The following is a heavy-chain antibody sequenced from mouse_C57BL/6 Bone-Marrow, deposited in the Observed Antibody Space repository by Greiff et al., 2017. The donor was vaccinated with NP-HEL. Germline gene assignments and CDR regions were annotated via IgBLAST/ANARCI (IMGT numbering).Heavy chain of an antibody. V-gene: IGHV1-50*01. J-gene: IGHJ3*01. CDR1: GYTFTSYW. CDR2: IDPSDSYT. Sequence: QVQLKQPGAELVKPGASVKLSCKASGYTFTSYWMQWLKQRPGQGLEWIGEIDPSDSYTNYNQKFKGKATLTVDTSSSTAYMQLSSLTSEDSAVYYCARGPFAYWGQGTLVTVSA. CDR3: ARGPFAY.